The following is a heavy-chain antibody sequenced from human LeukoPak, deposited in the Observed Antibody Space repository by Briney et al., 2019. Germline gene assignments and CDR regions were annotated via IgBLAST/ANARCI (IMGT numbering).Heavy chain of an antibody. Sequence: SETLSLTCTVSGGSISSYYWSWIRQPPGKGLEWIGYIYYSGSTNYNPSLKSRVTISVDTSKNQFSLKLSSVTAADTAVYYCARCPPRYSSSGFDYWGQGTLVTVSS. CDR2: IYYSGST. CDR1: GGSISSYY. J-gene: IGHJ4*02. CDR3: ARCPPRYSSSGFDY. V-gene: IGHV4-59*12. D-gene: IGHD6-6*01.